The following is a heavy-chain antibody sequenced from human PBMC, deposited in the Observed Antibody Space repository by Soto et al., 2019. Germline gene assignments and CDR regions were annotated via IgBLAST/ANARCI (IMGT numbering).Heavy chain of an antibody. D-gene: IGHD2-2*01. J-gene: IGHJ3*01. CDR2: INPNSGGT. CDR3: AGAGPNQAPHPIGVPGVTTNDA. CDR1: GYTFTGYY. Sequence: VKVAWKASGYTFTGYYLHWVRQAPGQGLEWLGWINPNSGGTTFPQKFQGRLSLTRDKSINTAYMDLSGLTSDDSAVYYCAGAGPNQAPHPIGVPGVTTNDA. V-gene: IGHV1-2*02.